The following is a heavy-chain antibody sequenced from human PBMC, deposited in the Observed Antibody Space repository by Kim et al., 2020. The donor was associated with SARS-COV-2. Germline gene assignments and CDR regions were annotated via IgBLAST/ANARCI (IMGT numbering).Heavy chain of an antibody. J-gene: IGHJ4*02. CDR2: ISYDGSNK. CDR1: GFTFSSYA. Sequence: GGSLRLSCAASGFTFSSYAMHWVRQAPGKGLEWVAVISYDGSNKYYADSVKGRFTISRDNSKNTLYLQMNSLRAEDTAVYYCARGLGGSYYSIDYWGQGTLVTVSS. CDR3: ARGLGGSYYSIDY. D-gene: IGHD1-26*01. V-gene: IGHV3-30-3*01.